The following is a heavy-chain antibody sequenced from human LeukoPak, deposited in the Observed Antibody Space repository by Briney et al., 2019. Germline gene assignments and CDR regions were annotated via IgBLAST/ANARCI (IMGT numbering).Heavy chain of an antibody. V-gene: IGHV4-39*07. Sequence: SGTLSLTCTVSGGSISSSSYYWGWIRQPPGKGLEWIGSIYYSGSTYYNPSLKSRVTISVDTSKNQFSLKLSSVTAADTAVYYCARVQGRFLGWYYNWFDPWGQGTLVTVSS. D-gene: IGHD3-3*01. CDR3: ARVQGRFLGWYYNWFDP. CDR1: GGSISSSSYY. CDR2: IYYSGST. J-gene: IGHJ5*02.